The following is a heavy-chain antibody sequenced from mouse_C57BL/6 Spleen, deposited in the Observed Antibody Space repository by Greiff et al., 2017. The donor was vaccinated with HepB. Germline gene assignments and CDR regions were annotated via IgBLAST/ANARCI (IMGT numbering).Heavy chain of an antibody. V-gene: IGHV1-9*01. CDR2: IVPRSGGT. CDR1: GYTFTGYW. Sequence: QVQLQQSGAELLKPGASVKLSCKATGYTFTGYWIEWVKQRPGRGLEWIGEIVPRSGGTNYNEKFKGKATFTADTSSNTAYMQLSSLTTEDSAVYYYGRDSADYAMDYWGQGTSVTVSS. J-gene: IGHJ4*01. D-gene: IGHD3-2*02. CDR3: GRDSADYAMDY.